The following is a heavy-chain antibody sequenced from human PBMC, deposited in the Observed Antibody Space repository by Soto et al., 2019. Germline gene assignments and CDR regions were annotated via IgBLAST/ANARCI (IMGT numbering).Heavy chain of an antibody. V-gene: IGHV1-69*13. CDR1: GGTFSSYA. J-gene: IGHJ6*02. CDR2: IIPIFGTA. CDR3: ARNRNYYYYGMDV. Sequence: SVKVSCKASGGTFSSYAISWVRQAPGQGLEWMGGIIPIFGTANYAQKFQGRVTITADESTSAAYMELSSLRSEDTAVYYCARNRNYYYYGMDVWGQGTTVTVSS.